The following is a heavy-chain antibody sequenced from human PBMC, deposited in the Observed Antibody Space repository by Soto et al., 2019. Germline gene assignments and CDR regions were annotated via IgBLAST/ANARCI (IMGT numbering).Heavy chain of an antibody. CDR3: ARHKSYYGSGSYLFWFDP. D-gene: IGHD3-10*01. Sequence: QLQLQESGPGLVKPSETLSLTCTVSGGSISSSSYYWGWIRQPPGKGLECLGSIYYSGSTYYNPSLKSRVPISVDTSKSQFSLNLSSVTAADTAVYYCARHKSYYGSGSYLFWFDPWGQGTLVTVSS. J-gene: IGHJ5*02. CDR1: GGSISSSSYY. V-gene: IGHV4-39*01. CDR2: IYYSGST.